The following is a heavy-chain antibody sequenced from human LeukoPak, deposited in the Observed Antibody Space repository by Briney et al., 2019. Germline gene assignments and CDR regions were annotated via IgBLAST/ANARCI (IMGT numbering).Heavy chain of an antibody. Sequence: SETLSLTCTVFGGSISSYYWSWIRQPARKGLEWIGRIYTSGSTNYNPSLKSRVTMSVDTSKNQFSLKLSSVTAADTAVYYCAXDXSGSXYPHFDYWGQGTLVTVSS. D-gene: IGHD1-26*01. CDR1: GGSISSYY. CDR2: IYTSGST. CDR3: AXDXSGSXYPHFDY. V-gene: IGHV4-4*07. J-gene: IGHJ4*02.